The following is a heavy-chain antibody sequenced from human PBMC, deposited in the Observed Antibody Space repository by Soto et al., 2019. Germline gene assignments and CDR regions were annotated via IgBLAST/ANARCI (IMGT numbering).Heavy chain of an antibody. Sequence: SQILSLTCAISGDSVSSNSAAWNWIRQSPSRGLEWLGRTYYRSKWYNDYGVSVKSRITINADTSKNQFSVQLNSVTPEETAVYYCTTDSYFTLKLVRFDYWGLGTLVTVSS. J-gene: IGHJ4*01. V-gene: IGHV6-1*01. CDR1: GDSVSSNSAA. CDR2: TYYRSKWYN. CDR3: TTDSYFTLKLVRFDY. D-gene: IGHD3-22*01.